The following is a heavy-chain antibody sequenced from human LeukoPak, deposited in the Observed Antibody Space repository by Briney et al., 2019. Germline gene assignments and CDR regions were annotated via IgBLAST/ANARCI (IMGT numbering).Heavy chain of an antibody. CDR3: ARGALLLWFGELLNSVWYFDL. CDR1: GYTFTSYG. D-gene: IGHD3-10*01. CDR2: ISAYNGNT. V-gene: IGHV1-18*04. Sequence: ASVKVSCKASGYTFTSYGISWVRQAPGQGLEWMGWISAYNGNTNYAQKFQGRVTMTTDTSTSTAYMELRSLRSDDTAVYYCARGALLLWFGELLNSVWYFDLWGRGTMVTVSS. J-gene: IGHJ2*01.